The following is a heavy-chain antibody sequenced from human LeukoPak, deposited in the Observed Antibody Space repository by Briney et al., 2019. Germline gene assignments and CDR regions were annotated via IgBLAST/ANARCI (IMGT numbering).Heavy chain of an antibody. CDR3: ARVMGYYDRSGPFDYYYYYGMDV. V-gene: IGHV7-4-1*02. CDR1: GYTFTSYA. D-gene: IGHD3-22*01. CDR2: INNNTGNP. Sequence: ASVTVSCKASGYTFTSYANNWVRQPPGQGLEWMGWINNNTGNPTYAHGFTGRFVFSLDTSVSTAYLHISSLKAEDTAVYYCARVMGYYDRSGPFDYYYYYGMDVWGQGTTVTVSS. J-gene: IGHJ6*02.